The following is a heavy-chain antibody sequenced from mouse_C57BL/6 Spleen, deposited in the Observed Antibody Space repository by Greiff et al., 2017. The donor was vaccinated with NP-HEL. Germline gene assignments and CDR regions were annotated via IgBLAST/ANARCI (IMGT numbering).Heavy chain of an antibody. Sequence: EVMLVESEGGLVQPGSSMKLSCTASGFTFSDYYMAWVRQVPEKGLEWVANINYDGSSTYYLDSLKSRFIISRDNAKNILYLQMSSLKSEDTATYYCARDRGTTVVAIYWYFDVWGTGTTVTVSS. CDR1: GFTFSDYY. V-gene: IGHV5-16*01. CDR3: ARDRGTTVVAIYWYFDV. CDR2: INYDGSST. D-gene: IGHD1-1*01. J-gene: IGHJ1*03.